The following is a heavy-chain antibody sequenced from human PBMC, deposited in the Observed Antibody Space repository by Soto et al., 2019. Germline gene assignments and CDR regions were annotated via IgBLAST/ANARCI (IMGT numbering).Heavy chain of an antibody. J-gene: IGHJ6*02. D-gene: IGHD1-1*01. V-gene: IGHV4-59*01. CDR1: GGSISSYY. CDR2: VYYSGNT. CDR3: ARVPVAYNDYSHYGMDV. Sequence: QVQLQESGPGLVKPSETLSLTCTVSGGSISSYYWSWIRQPPGKGLEWIGSVYYSGNTNYNPSLKSRVTVSVDTSKNQFALKLPSVTAADTAVYLCARVPVAYNDYSHYGMDVWGQGTTVAVSS.